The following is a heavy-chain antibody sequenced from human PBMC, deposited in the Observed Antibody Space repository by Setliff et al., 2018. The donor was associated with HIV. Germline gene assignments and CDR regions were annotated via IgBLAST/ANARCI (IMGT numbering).Heavy chain of an antibody. J-gene: IGHJ4*02. V-gene: IGHV1-69*13. Sequence: SVKVSCKASGGIFSSYRISWVRQAPGQGLEYMGGVIPGLGTAYYAQRFQGRVMITADESTSTVYLDLSRLRSEDTAVYYCARTLGYCSGGSCYLDYWGQGTLVTVSS. CDR1: GGIFSSYR. D-gene: IGHD2-15*01. CDR2: VIPGLGTA. CDR3: ARTLGYCSGGSCYLDY.